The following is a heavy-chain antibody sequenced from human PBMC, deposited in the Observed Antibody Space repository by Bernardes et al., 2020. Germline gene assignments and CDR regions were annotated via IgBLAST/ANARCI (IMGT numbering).Heavy chain of an antibody. CDR2: ISSSSSYI. J-gene: IGHJ5*02. Sequence: GGALRLSCAASGFTFSSYSMNWVRQAPGKGLEWVSSISSSSSYIYYADSVKGRFTISRDNAKNSLYLQMNSLRAEDTAVYYCARDAGGSPSVPWGQGTLVTVSS. CDR3: ARDAGGSPSVP. D-gene: IGHD2-15*01. CDR1: GFTFSSYS. V-gene: IGHV3-21*01.